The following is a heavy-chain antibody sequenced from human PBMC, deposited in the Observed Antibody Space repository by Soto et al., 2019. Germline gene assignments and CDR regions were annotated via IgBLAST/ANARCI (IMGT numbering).Heavy chain of an antibody. J-gene: IGHJ4*02. CDR2: ISWNSGSI. D-gene: IGHD6-13*01. V-gene: IGHV3-9*01. CDR1: GFTFDDYA. Sequence: HPGGSLRLSCAASGFTFDDYAMHWVRQAPGKGLEWVSGISWNSGSIGYADSVKGRFTISRDNAKNSLYLQMNSLRAEDTALYYCAKDIEAGGYWGQGTLVTVSS. CDR3: AKDIEAGGY.